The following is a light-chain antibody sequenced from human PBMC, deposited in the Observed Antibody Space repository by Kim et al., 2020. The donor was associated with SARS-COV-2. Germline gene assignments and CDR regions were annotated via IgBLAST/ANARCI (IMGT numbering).Light chain of an antibody. CDR2: YDS. J-gene: IGLJ3*02. V-gene: IGLV3-21*04. CDR3: QVWDSSSDHWV. Sequence: PGKTARMTCGGNNIGSKSVPWYQQKPGQAPVLVIYYDSDRPSGIPERFSGSNSGNTATLTISRVEAGDEADYYCQVWDSSSDHWVFGGGTQLTVL. CDR1: NIGSKS.